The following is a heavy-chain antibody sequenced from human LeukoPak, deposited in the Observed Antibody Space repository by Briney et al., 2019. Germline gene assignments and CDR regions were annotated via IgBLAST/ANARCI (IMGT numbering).Heavy chain of an antibody. D-gene: IGHD3-3*01. Sequence: SETLSLTCTVSVGSISSYYWSWIRQPAGKGLEWIGRIYTSGSTNYNPSLKSRVTMPVDTSKNQFSLKLTSVTAADTAVYYCAGDPTYYDFWSGYSDVYYMDVWGKGTTVTVSS. V-gene: IGHV4-4*07. CDR2: IYTSGST. J-gene: IGHJ6*03. CDR3: AGDPTYYDFWSGYSDVYYMDV. CDR1: VGSISSYY.